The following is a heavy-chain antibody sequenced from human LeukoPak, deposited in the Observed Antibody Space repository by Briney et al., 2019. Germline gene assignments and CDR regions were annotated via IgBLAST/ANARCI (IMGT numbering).Heavy chain of an antibody. Sequence: PGESLRLSCAASGFSFSGSWMNWVRQASGKGLEWVANINPDGSQKRFVDSVMGRFTMSRDNAKNSLYLQMNSLRSEDTAVFYCAAWTDRGYNFWGQGTLVTVSS. J-gene: IGHJ4*02. CDR3: AAWTDRGYNF. CDR2: INPDGSQK. CDR1: GFSFSGSW. D-gene: IGHD5-24*01. V-gene: IGHV3-7*01.